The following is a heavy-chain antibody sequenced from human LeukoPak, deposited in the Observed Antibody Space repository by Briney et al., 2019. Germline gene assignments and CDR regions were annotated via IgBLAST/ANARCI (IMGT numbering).Heavy chain of an antibody. CDR1: GFIASSHY. CDR2: LHSDGTI. CDR3: ATPERSDTSGYYY. V-gene: IGHV3-53*01. Sequence: GGSLRLSWAASGFIASSHYMSWIRQAPGKGREWVSVLHSDGTIHYVDSVKGRFTISRDNSKNTSYLQMNGLRAEDTAVYYCATPERSDTSGYYYWGQGTLVTVSS. J-gene: IGHJ4*02. D-gene: IGHD3-22*01.